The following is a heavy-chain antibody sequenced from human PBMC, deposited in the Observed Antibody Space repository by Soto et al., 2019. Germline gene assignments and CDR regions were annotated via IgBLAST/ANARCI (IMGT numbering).Heavy chain of an antibody. CDR1: GFTFSRAW. Sequence: EVQLVESGGGLVQPGGSLRLSCAASGFTFSRAWMSWVRQAPGKGLEWVATIKPDGSQKYYVDSVKGRFTISRDNAKNSLYLEINNLRVEYTAVFYCADPLDLDVWGKGATVTVSS. CDR2: IKPDGSQK. D-gene: IGHD3-16*02. J-gene: IGHJ6*04. V-gene: IGHV3-7*01. CDR3: ADPLDLDV.